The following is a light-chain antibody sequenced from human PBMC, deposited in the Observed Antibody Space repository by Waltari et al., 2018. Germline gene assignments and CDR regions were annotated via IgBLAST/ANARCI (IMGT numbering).Light chain of an antibody. CDR1: KLGDTY. CDR3: RAWDTRTAV. J-gene: IGLJ2*01. V-gene: IGLV3-1*01. CDR2: HDT. Sequence: SFDLTQPPSVSVSPGQTASITCSGDKLGDTYASWYQQRPGQAPVLVIYHDTKRPSGIPERFAVSNSGNTATLTIGGTQAMDDADYYCRAWDTRTAVFGGGTKLTVL.